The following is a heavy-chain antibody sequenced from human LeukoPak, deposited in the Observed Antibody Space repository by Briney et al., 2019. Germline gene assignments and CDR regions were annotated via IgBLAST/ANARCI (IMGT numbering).Heavy chain of an antibody. CDR2: IIPIFGTA. Sequence: EASVKVSCKASGGTFSSYAISWVRQAPGQGLEWMGGIIPIFGTANYAQKFQGRVTITTDESTCTAYMELSSLRSEDTAVYYCARVRPPPLGITIFGVVTPHRDAFDIWGQGTMITVSS. D-gene: IGHD3-3*01. V-gene: IGHV1-69*05. J-gene: IGHJ3*02. CDR3: ARVRPPPLGITIFGVVTPHRDAFDI. CDR1: GGTFSSYA.